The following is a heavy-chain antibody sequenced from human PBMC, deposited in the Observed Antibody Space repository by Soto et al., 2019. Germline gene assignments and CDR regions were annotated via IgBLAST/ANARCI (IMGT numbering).Heavy chain of an antibody. CDR3: ARLLPLGKRGYSYGHGIDY. CDR2: ISPGGNT. CDR1: GDSISSVNW. J-gene: IGHJ4*02. D-gene: IGHD5-18*01. Sequence: SETLSLTCAVSGDSISSVNWWTWVRQSPGKGLEWIGEISPGGNTNYNPSFQGQVTISADKSISTTYLQWSSLQASDTAMYYCARLLPLGKRGYSYGHGIDYWGQGTLVTVSS. V-gene: IGHV4-4*02.